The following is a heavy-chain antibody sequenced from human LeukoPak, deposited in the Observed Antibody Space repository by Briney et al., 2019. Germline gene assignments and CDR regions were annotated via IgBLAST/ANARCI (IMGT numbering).Heavy chain of an antibody. CDR2: ISSSSTYI. Sequence: GGSLRLSCAASGFTFSGSAMHWVRQASGKGLEWVSSISSSSTYIYYADSVKGRFTISRDNAKNSLYLQMNSLRAEDTAAYYCARDRDQVSFDYWGQGTLVTVSS. J-gene: IGHJ4*02. D-gene: IGHD3-10*01. CDR1: GFTFSGSA. CDR3: ARDRDQVSFDY. V-gene: IGHV3-21*01.